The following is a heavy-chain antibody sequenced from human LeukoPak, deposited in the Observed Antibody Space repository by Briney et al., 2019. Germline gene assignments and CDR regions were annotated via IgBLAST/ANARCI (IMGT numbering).Heavy chain of an antibody. Sequence: GGAVRPPCPAAGCNWGYYSMNGVRQAAANGQDEHPYISSSSSTIHYADSVKGRFTISRDNAKNSLYLQMNSLRAEDTAVYYCAKRIATAGKHYFDNWGQGTLVAVSS. D-gene: IGHD6-13*01. V-gene: IGHV3-48*01. CDR3: AKRIATAGKHYFDN. J-gene: IGHJ4*02. CDR2: ISSSSSTI. CDR1: GCNWGYYS.